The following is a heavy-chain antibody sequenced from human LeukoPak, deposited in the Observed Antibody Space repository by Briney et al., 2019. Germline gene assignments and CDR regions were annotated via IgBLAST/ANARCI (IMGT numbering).Heavy chain of an antibody. D-gene: IGHD3-3*01. CDR1: GGSISSHY. V-gene: IGHV4-59*11. Sequence: PSETLSLTCTVSGGSISSHYWSWIRQPPGKGLEWIGYIYYSGSTNYNPSLKSRVTISVDTSKNQFSLKLSSVTAADTAVYYCARGIYDFWSGYYGTPHYYYMDVWGKGTTVTVSS. CDR3: ARGIYDFWSGYYGTPHYYYMDV. CDR2: IYYSGST. J-gene: IGHJ6*03.